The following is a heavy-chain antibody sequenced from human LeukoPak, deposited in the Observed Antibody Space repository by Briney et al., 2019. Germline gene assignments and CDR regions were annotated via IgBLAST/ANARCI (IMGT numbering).Heavy chain of an antibody. CDR3: ARMRDAYPDY. J-gene: IGHJ4*02. D-gene: IGHD5-24*01. CDR1: GYSLTSYW. CDR2: IFPGDSDS. V-gene: IGHV5-51*01. Sequence: GESLKISCKGSGYSLTSYWIGWVRQMPGKGLEWTGIIFPGDSDSRYSPSFQGQVTISADKSINTAYLQWSSLKASDTAMYLCARMRDAYPDYWGQGTLLTVSS.